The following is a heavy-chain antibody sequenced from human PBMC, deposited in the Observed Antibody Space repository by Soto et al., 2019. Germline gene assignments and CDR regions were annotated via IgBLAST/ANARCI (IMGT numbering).Heavy chain of an antibody. J-gene: IGHJ5*02. V-gene: IGHV1-18*01. Sequence: ASVKVSCKTSGYTFNTYGINWVRQAPGQGLELMGWISAYDGKTTYAEKFQGRVTLTTDTSTSTAYMEMRSLRSDDTAIYYCARDPHEFWTSYWFDPWGQGTPVTVSS. CDR1: GYTFNTYG. D-gene: IGHD3-3*01. CDR2: ISAYDGKT. CDR3: ARDPHEFWTSYWFDP.